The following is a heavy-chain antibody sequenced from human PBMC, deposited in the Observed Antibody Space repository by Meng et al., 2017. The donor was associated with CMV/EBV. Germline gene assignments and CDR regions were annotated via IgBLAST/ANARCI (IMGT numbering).Heavy chain of an antibody. V-gene: IGHV3-23*01. CDR2: ISGSGLSNT. J-gene: IGHJ5*02. CDR1: GFTLSDYA. CDR3: AARRDGSAYS. Sequence: LSCAGSGFTLSDYAMGWVRQAPGRGLERVSAISGSGLSNTFYADSVQGRFAISRDNSENTLYLQLNSLRVEDTALYYCAARRDGSAYSWGQGTLVTVSS. D-gene: IGHD3-22*01.